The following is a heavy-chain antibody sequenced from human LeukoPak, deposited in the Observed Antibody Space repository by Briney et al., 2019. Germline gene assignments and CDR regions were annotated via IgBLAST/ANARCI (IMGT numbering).Heavy chain of an antibody. D-gene: IGHD1/OR15-1a*01. Sequence: GGSLRLSCAASGFSFSDYWMSWVRQAPGKGLEWVANIKQDGSERNYVDSVKGRFTISRDNAKNSLSLQMISLRAEDTAVYYCARNKRADIWGQGTMVTVS. V-gene: IGHV3-7*01. CDR1: GFSFSDYW. J-gene: IGHJ3*02. CDR2: IKQDGSER. CDR3: ARNKRADI.